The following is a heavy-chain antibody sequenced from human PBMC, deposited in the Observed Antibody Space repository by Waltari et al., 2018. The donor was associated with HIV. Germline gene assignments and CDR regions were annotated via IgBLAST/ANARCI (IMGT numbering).Heavy chain of an antibody. CDR3: ATQTGDHLTGGYFDL. D-gene: IGHD7-27*01. CDR1: GSTFSIYA. Sequence: QVQLVQSGAEVKKPGSSVKVSCKASGSTFSIYAISWLRQSPGQGLEWMGGIIPIFGTANYAQKFQGRVTITADESTSTAYMELSSLRSEDTAVYYCATQTGDHLTGGYFDLWGRGTLVTVSS. CDR2: IIPIFGTA. V-gene: IGHV1-69*12. J-gene: IGHJ2*01.